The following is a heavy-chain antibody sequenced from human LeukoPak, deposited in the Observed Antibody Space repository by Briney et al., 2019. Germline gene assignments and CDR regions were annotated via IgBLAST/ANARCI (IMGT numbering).Heavy chain of an antibody. CDR2: IIPIFGTA. Sequence: GASVKVSCKASGGTFSSYAISWVRQAPGQGLEWMGGIIPIFGTANYAQKFQGRVTITADESTSTAYMELSSLRSEDTAVYYCARSTGMVTTTFHFDYWGQGTLVTVSS. CDR1: GGTFSSYA. V-gene: IGHV1-69*13. D-gene: IGHD5-18*01. J-gene: IGHJ4*02. CDR3: ARSTGMVTTTFHFDY.